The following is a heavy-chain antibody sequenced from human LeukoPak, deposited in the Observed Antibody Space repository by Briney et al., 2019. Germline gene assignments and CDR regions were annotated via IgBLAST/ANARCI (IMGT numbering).Heavy chain of an antibody. CDR3: AKDHDYGDQVAEYFQH. D-gene: IGHD4-17*01. V-gene: IGHV3-11*04. CDR1: GFTFSDYY. CDR2: ISSSGSTI. J-gene: IGHJ1*01. Sequence: PGGSLRPSCAASGFTFSDYYMSWIRQAPGKGLEWVSYISSSGSTIYYADSVKGRFTISRDNSKNTLYLQMNSLRAEDTAVYYCAKDHDYGDQVAEYFQHWGQGTLVTVSS.